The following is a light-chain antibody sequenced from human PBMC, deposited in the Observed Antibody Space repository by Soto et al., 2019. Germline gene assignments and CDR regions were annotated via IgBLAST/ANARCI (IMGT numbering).Light chain of an antibody. V-gene: IGKV1-6*01. Sequence: AIQMTQSPSSLSASVGDRVTITCRASQDIWNDLGWYQQKPGKAPQLLIYAASNLQSGVPSRFSGSGSGTDFTLTISSLQPEDFATYYCLHDYNYPRTFGQGTKVEIK. CDR2: AAS. J-gene: IGKJ1*01. CDR1: QDIWND. CDR3: LHDYNYPRT.